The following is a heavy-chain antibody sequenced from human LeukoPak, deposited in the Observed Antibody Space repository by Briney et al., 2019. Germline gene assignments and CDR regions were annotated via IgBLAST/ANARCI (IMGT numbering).Heavy chain of an antibody. D-gene: IGHD4-17*01. J-gene: IGHJ3*02. Sequence: GGSLRLSCAASGFIFSSYGMHWVRQAPGKGLEWVAFIRSTGNNKYYIDSAKGRFTVSRDNSKNTLSLQMNSLRDEDTAVYYCAKDTTTYFFDIWGQGTIVTVSS. CDR2: IRSTGNNK. CDR3: AKDTTTYFFDI. CDR1: GFIFSSYG. V-gene: IGHV3-30*02.